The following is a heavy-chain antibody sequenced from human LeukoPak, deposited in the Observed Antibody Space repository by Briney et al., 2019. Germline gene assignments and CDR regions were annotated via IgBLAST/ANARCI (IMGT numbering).Heavy chain of an antibody. CDR2: IYTSGST. CDR1: GGSISSYY. CDR3: ARAHQNCSGGSCYWGYYYYYYMDV. Sequence: PSETLSLTCTVSGGSISSYYWSWVRQPAGKGLEWIGRIYTSGSTNYNPSLKSRVTISVDTSKNQFSLKLSSVTAADTAVYYCARAHQNCSGGSCYWGYYYYYYMDVWGKGTTVTVSS. V-gene: IGHV4-4*07. J-gene: IGHJ6*03. D-gene: IGHD2-15*01.